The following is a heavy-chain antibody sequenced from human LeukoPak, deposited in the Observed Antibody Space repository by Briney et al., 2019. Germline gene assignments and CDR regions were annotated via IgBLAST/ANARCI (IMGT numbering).Heavy chain of an antibody. D-gene: IGHD2-2*02. V-gene: IGHV1-2*02. CDR2: ISPNSGGT. J-gene: IGHJ4*02. CDR3: ARELYRSSTSCYSH. CDR1: GYTFTGYY. Sequence: ASVKVSCKASGYTFTGYYMHWVRQAPGQGLEWMGWISPNSGGTNYAQKFQGRVTMTRDTSISTAYMELSRLRSDDTAVYYCARELYRSSTSCYSHWGQGTLVTVSS.